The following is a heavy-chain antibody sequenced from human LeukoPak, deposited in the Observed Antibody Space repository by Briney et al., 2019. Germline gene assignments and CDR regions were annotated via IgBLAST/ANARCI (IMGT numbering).Heavy chain of an antibody. CDR3: ATHFPYFDN. CDR1: GFIFNSYA. D-gene: IGHD3-3*02. Sequence: PGGSLRLPRAASGFIFNSYAMSWVRQAPGLGLEWVSGIVGNGATTYYADSVKGRFTISRDNSKNTMYLQMNSLRAEDTAVYYCATHFPYFDNWGQGTLVSVSS. V-gene: IGHV3-23*01. J-gene: IGHJ4*02. CDR2: IVGNGATT.